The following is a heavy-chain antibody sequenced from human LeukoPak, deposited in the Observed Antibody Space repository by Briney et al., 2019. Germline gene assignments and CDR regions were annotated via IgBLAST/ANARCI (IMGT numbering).Heavy chain of an antibody. D-gene: IGHD4-17*01. CDR3: AKDSVTTLDY. CDR2: ISYDGSSK. CDR1: GFTFSSYA. J-gene: IGHJ4*02. V-gene: IGHV3-30*18. Sequence: GKSLRLSCAASGFTFSSYAMHWVRQAPDKGLEWVAVISYDGSSKYFAKSVKGRFTISRDNSKNTLCLQMNSLRTEDTAVYYCAKDSVTTLDYWGQGTLVTVSS.